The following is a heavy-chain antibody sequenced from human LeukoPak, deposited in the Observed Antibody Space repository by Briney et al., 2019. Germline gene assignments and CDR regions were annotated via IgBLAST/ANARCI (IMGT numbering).Heavy chain of an antibody. Sequence: GGSLRLSCAASGFTFSDYYMSWIRQAPGKGLEWVSYISNSGSTIYYADSVKGRFTISRDNAKNSLYLQMNSLRAEDTAVYYCARIWFGELYEDYYMDVWGKGTTVTVSS. V-gene: IGHV3-11*01. CDR2: ISNSGSTI. J-gene: IGHJ6*03. D-gene: IGHD3-10*01. CDR3: ARIWFGELYEDYYMDV. CDR1: GFTFSDYY.